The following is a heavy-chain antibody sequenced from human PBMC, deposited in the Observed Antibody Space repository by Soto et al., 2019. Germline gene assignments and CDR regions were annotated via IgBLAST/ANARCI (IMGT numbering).Heavy chain of an antibody. CDR1: GGSISSSSYY. CDR2: IYYSGST. J-gene: IGHJ3*02. V-gene: IGHV4-39*01. Sequence: QLQLQESGPGLVKPSETLSLTCTVYGGSISSSSYYWGWIRQPPGKGLEWIGSIYYSGSTYYNPSLKSRVTISVDTSKSQFSLKLSSVTAADTAVYYCARSTYDSSGHYYLRAHAFDIWGQGTMVTVSS. CDR3: ARSTYDSSGHYYLRAHAFDI. D-gene: IGHD3-22*01.